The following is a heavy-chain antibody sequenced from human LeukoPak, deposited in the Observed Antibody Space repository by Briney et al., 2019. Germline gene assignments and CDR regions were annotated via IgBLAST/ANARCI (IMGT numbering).Heavy chain of an antibody. J-gene: IGHJ1*01. Sequence: PGGSLRLSCAASGFTVSSTYMSGVRQAPGKGLEWVSVIYNDGGTYYADSVKGRFTISRDNFKNTLYLQMNSLRAEDTAVYYCARSPAAPYFQHWGQGTLVTVSS. CDR2: IYNDGGT. V-gene: IGHV3-53*01. D-gene: IGHD6-13*01. CDR1: GFTVSSTY. CDR3: ARSPAAPYFQH.